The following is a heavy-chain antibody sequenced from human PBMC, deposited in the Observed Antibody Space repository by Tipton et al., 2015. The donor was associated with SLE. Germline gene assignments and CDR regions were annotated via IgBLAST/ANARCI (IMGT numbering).Heavy chain of an antibody. CDR2: IYYSGST. V-gene: IGHV4-59*12. Sequence: TLSLTCTVSGGSISSSYWSWIRQPAGKGLEWIGYIYYSGSTNYNPSLKSRVTISVDTSKNQFSLQLNSVTPEDTAVYYCARDFPLGSFDYGAQGTLVTVSS. CDR3: ARDFPLGSFDY. J-gene: IGHJ4*02. CDR1: GGSISSSY.